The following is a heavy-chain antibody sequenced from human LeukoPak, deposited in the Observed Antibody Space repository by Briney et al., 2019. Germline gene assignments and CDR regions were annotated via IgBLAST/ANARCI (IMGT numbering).Heavy chain of an antibody. V-gene: IGHV3-23*01. D-gene: IGHD3-22*01. J-gene: IGHJ1*01. CDR3: AKENYYDSTYPNFQH. Sequence: PGGSLRLSCAASGFTFSSYAMSWVRQAPGKGLEWVSAISGSGGSTYYADSVKGRFAISRDNSKNTLYLQMNSLRAEDTAVYYCAKENYYDSTYPNFQHWGQGTLVTVSS. CDR2: ISGSGGST. CDR1: GFTFSSYA.